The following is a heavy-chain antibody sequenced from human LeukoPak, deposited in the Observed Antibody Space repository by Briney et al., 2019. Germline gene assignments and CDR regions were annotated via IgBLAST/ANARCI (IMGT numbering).Heavy chain of an antibody. V-gene: IGHV4-39*01. J-gene: IGHJ5*02. Sequence: KPSETLSLTCTVSGGSISSSSYYWGWIRQPPGKGLEWIGSIYYSGSTYYNPSLKSRVTISVDTSKNQFSLKLSSVTAADTAVYYCASTKYYDFHWFDPWGQGTLVTVSS. CDR1: GGSISSSSYY. CDR2: IYYSGST. D-gene: IGHD3-3*01. CDR3: ASTKYYDFHWFDP.